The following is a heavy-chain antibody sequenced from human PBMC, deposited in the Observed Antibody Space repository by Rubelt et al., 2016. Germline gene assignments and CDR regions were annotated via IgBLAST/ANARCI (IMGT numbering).Heavy chain of an antibody. CDR3: ARGGRWLQFS. CDR2: INHSGST. CDR1: GGSFSGYY. J-gene: IGHJ5*02. D-gene: IGHD5-24*01. Sequence: QVQLQESGPGLVKPSETLSLTCAVYGGSFSGYYWSWIRQPPGKGLEWIGEINHSGSTNYNPSLKSRVTISVDTSKNQFSLKLSSVTAADTAVYYCARGGRWLQFSWGQGTLVTVSS. V-gene: IGHV4-34*01.